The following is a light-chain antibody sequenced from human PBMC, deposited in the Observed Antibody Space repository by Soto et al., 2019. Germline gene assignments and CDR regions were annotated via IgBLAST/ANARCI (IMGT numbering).Light chain of an antibody. CDR2: DVS. J-gene: IGLJ3*02. V-gene: IGLV2-8*01. CDR3: SSYAGSYSWV. CDR1: SSDVGAYNY. Sequence: QSALTQPPSASGSPGQSVTISCTGASSDVGAYNYVSRYLHHPGKAPKLMIYDVSKRPSGVPDRFSGSKSGNTASLTVSGLQAEDEADYYCSSYAGSYSWVFGGGTKLTVL.